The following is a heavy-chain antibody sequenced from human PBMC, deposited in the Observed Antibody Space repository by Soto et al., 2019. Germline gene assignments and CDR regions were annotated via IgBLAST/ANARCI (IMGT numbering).Heavy chain of an antibody. J-gene: IGHJ6*02. CDR3: ARGRRITIFGVVIIPYYYGMDV. V-gene: IGHV1-8*01. CDR1: GYTFTSYD. Sequence: ASVKVSCKASGYTFTSYDINWLRQATGQGLEWVGWMNPNSGNTGYAQKFQGRVTMTRNTSISTAYMELSSLRSEDTAVYYCARGRRITIFGVVIIPYYYGMDVWGQGTTVTVSS. CDR2: MNPNSGNT. D-gene: IGHD3-3*01.